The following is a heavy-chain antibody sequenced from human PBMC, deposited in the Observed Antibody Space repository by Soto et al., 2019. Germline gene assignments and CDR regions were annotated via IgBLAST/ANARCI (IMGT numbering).Heavy chain of an antibody. CDR2: IYYSGST. J-gene: IGHJ6*03. V-gene: IGHV4-59*08. D-gene: IGHD3-3*01. Sequence: SETLSLTCTVSGGSISSYDWSWIGQPPGKGLEWIGYIYYSGSTNYNPSLKSRVTISVDTSKNQFSLKLSSVTAADTAVYYCARHGSGGYDFWSGYRNDYYYYYMDVRGKGTTVTVSS. CDR1: GGSISSYD. CDR3: ARHGSGGYDFWSGYRNDYYYYYMDV.